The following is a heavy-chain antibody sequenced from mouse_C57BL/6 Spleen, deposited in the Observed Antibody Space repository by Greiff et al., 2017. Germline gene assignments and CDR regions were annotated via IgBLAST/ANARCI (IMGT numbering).Heavy chain of an antibody. J-gene: IGHJ3*01. CDR2: IDPENGDT. CDR1: GFNIKDDY. D-gene: IGHD3-2*02. CDR3: TTGGAAQATFAY. V-gene: IGHV14-4*01. Sequence: VQLQQSGAELVRPGASVKLSCTASGFNIKDDYMHWVKQRPEQGLEWIGWIDPENGDTEYASKFQGKATITADTSSNTAYLQLSSLTSEDTAVYYCTTGGAAQATFAYWGQGTLVTVSA.